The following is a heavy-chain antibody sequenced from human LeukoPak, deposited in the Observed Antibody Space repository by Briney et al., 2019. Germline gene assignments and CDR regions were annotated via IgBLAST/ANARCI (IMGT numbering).Heavy chain of an antibody. V-gene: IGHV3-23*01. D-gene: IGHD1-26*01. CDR3: VKDLRYSGSC. CDR2: ISGTGYSP. J-gene: IGHJ4*02. CDR1: GFSFGTYT. Sequence: GGSLRLSCAASGFSFGTYTMAWFRQAPGKGLEWVSIISGTGYSPYYADSVKDRFTVSRDISKNTLFLQMNSLRAEDTAVYYCVKDLRYSGSCCGQGTLVTVSS.